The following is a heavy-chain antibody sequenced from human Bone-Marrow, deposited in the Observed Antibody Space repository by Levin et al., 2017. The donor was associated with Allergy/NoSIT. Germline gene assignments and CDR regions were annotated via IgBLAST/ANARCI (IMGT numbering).Heavy chain of an antibody. CDR3: ARVSHYEVMAVYPMDV. CDR2: ISYDGIKK. J-gene: IGHJ6*02. Sequence: GGSLRLSCASSGFSFSNCAMHWVRQAPGEGLEWVSIISYDGIKKYYADSVKGRFTISRDNSKDTLYLQMNSLRPEDSGVYYCARVSHYEVMAVYPMDVWGQGTTVTVS. V-gene: IGHV3-30*04. CDR1: GFSFSNCA. D-gene: IGHD3-3*01.